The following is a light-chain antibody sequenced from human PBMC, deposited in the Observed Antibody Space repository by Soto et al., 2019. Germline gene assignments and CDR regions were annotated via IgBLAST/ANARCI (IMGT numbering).Light chain of an antibody. CDR1: SSDVGGYNC. V-gene: IGLV2-8*01. CDR3: SSHSGINNVV. J-gene: IGLJ2*01. CDR2: EVT. Sequence: QSVLTQPPSASGTPGQSVTTSCTGTSSDVGGYNCVSWYQQHPGKAPKLIIYEVTKRPSGVPGPFSGSKSGHLGSLIVSGLQAEDEDDYYCSSHSGINNVVFGGGTKLTVL.